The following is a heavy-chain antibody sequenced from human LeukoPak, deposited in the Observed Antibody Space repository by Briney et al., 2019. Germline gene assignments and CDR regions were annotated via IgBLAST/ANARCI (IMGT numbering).Heavy chain of an antibody. CDR1: GFTFSSYA. Sequence: PGGPLRLSCAASGFTFSSYAMSWVRQAPGKGLEWVSAISGSGGSTYYADSVKGRFTTSRDNSKNTLYLQMNSLRAEDTAVYYCAKPPPDSSSPSSPDDYWGQGILVTVSS. CDR2: ISGSGGST. D-gene: IGHD6-13*01. V-gene: IGHV3-23*01. CDR3: AKPPPDSSSPSSPDDY. J-gene: IGHJ4*02.